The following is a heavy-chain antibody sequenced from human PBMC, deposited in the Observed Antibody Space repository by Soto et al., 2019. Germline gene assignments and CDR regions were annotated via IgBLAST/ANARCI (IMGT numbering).Heavy chain of an antibody. CDR1: GYGLTSNL. J-gene: IGHJ4*02. CDR2: INTGNGNT. CDR3: ASGNCGYICYHDY. Sequence: ASVKLTCKPCGYGLTSNLLYWLRQAPGQRLEWMGWINTGNGNTKYSQKFQGRVTITRDTSASTAYMELSSLTSEDTAVYYCASGNCGYICYHDYWGQGTLVTVSS. D-gene: IGHD5-12*01. V-gene: IGHV1-3*04.